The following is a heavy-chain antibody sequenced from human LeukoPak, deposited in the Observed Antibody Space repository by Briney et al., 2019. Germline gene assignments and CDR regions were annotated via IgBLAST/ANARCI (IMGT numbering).Heavy chain of an antibody. V-gene: IGHV3-33*01. J-gene: IGHJ4*02. CDR2: IWYDGNNK. CDR1: GFTFSSYG. D-gene: IGHD6-13*01. CDR3: ARVVAAAGTYPFDY. Sequence: GRSLRLSCAASGFTFSSYGMHWVRQAPGKGLEWVAVIWYDGNNKYYADSVKGRFTISRDNSKNTLYLQMNSLRAEDTAVYYCARVVAAAGTYPFDYWGQGTLVTVSS.